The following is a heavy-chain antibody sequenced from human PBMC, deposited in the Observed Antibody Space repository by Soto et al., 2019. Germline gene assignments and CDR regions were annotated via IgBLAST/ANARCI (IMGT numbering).Heavy chain of an antibody. Sequence: PGGSLRLSCAAAGFTFNSYGMHWVRQAPGKGLEWVAVIWYDGSNKYYADSVKGRFTISRDNSKNTLYLQMNSLRAEDTAVYYCARVQPRDPYYFDYWGQGTLVTVSS. CDR3: ARVQPRDPYYFDY. J-gene: IGHJ4*02. CDR2: IWYDGSNK. D-gene: IGHD1-1*01. V-gene: IGHV3-33*01. CDR1: GFTFNSYG.